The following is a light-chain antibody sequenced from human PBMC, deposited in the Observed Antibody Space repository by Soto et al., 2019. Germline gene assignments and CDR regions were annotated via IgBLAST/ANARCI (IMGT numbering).Light chain of an antibody. CDR2: EVS. V-gene: IGLV2-8*01. J-gene: IGLJ1*01. CDR3: TSYAGTYCCFYV. Sequence: QSALTQPPSASGSPGQSVTISCTGTSSDVGAYNYVSRYQQLPGKAPKLIIYEVSQRPSGVPDRFSGSKSGNTASLTVSGLQAEDEADYDCTSYAGTYCCFYVFGTGTKLTVL. CDR1: SSDVGAYNY.